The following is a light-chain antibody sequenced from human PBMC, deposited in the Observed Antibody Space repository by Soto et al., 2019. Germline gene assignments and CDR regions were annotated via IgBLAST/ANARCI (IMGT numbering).Light chain of an antibody. Sequence: EIVLTQSPGTLSLSSGERATLSCRASQSVRSNYLAWYQQKPGQAPRLLVYGASSRATGIPDRFGGSRSGTDFTLTISRLEPADFAVYYWQQYASSPLTFGGGTKVEVK. J-gene: IGKJ4*01. CDR2: GAS. CDR1: QSVRSNY. CDR3: QQYASSPLT. V-gene: IGKV3-20*01.